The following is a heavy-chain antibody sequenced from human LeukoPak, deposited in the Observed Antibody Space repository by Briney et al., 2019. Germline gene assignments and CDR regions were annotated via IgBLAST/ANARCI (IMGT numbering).Heavy chain of an antibody. CDR1: GYTFTNYY. CDR2: INPSGGST. CDR3: AREGPYSDSSRSRFDY. D-gene: IGHD6-6*01. Sequence: ASVKVSCKASGYTFTNYYIHWVRQAPGQGLEWTGIINPSGGSTSYAQKFQGRVTMTRDTSTSTVYMELSSLRSEDTAVYYCAREGPYSDSSRSRFDYWGQGALVTVSS. J-gene: IGHJ4*02. V-gene: IGHV1-46*01.